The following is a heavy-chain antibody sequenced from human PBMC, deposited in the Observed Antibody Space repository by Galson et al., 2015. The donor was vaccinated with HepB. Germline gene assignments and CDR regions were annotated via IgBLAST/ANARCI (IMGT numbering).Heavy chain of an antibody. J-gene: IGHJ3*02. D-gene: IGHD6-19*01. CDR3: STDGSGWYQVYAFDI. CDR1: GFTFSDAW. V-gene: IGHV3-15*04. CDR2: IGSKTDGGTP. Sequence: SLRLSCAVSGFTFSDAWMNWVRQAPGKGLEWVGRIGSKTDGGTPDYAAPVKGRFTISRDDSKNTLYLQMNSLKTEDTAVYYCSTDGSGWYQVYAFDIWGQGTMVTVSS.